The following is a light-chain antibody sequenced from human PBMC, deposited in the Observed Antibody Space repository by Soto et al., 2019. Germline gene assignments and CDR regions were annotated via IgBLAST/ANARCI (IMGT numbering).Light chain of an antibody. CDR1: QSVGSS. CDR2: DAS. V-gene: IGKV3-11*01. Sequence: EIVLTQSPVTLSLSPGERATLSCRASQSVGSSLAWYQQKPGQAPRLLIYDASNRATGIPARFSGSGSGTDFTLTISSLEPEDFAVYYCLQHSNWFNTFGQGTKLEIK. J-gene: IGKJ2*01. CDR3: LQHSNWFNT.